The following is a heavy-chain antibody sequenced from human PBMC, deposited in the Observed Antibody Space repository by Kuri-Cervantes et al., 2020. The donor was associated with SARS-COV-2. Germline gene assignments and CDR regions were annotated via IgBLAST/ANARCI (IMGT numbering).Heavy chain of an antibody. CDR3: ARKVEMATISH. CDR1: GGSFSGYY. J-gene: IGHJ4*02. V-gene: IGHV4-34*01. CDR2: INHSGST. D-gene: IGHD5-24*01. Sequence: SETLSLTCAVYGGSFSGYYWSWIRQPPGKGLEWIGEINHSGSTNYNSSLKSRVTISVDTSKNQFSLKLSSVTAADTAVYYCARKVEMATISHWGQGTLVTVSS.